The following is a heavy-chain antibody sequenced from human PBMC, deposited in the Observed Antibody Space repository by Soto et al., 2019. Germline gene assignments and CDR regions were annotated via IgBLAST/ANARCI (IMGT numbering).Heavy chain of an antibody. D-gene: IGHD3-22*01. V-gene: IGHV5-10-1*01. Sequence: GESLKISCKGSGYSFAGYWITWVRQKPGKGLEWMGRVDPSDSQTYYSPSFRGHVTISVTKSITTVFLQWSSLRASDTAMYYCARQIYDSDTGPNFQYYFDSWGQGTPVTVPS. CDR1: GYSFAGYW. CDR2: VDPSDSQT. CDR3: ARQIYDSDTGPNFQYYFDS. J-gene: IGHJ4*02.